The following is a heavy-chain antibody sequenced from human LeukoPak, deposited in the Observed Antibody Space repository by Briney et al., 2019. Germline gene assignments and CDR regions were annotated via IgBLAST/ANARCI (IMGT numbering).Heavy chain of an antibody. Sequence: PGGPLRLSCAASGFTLSSYSMNWVRQTPGKGLEWVSSISSTGTYIYYADSVKGRFTISRDNAKNSLYLQMNSLRAEDTAVYYCAREPTAMILWGQGTLVTVSS. CDR2: ISSTGTYI. CDR1: GFTLSSYS. J-gene: IGHJ4*02. CDR3: AREPTAMIL. D-gene: IGHD5-18*01. V-gene: IGHV3-21*01.